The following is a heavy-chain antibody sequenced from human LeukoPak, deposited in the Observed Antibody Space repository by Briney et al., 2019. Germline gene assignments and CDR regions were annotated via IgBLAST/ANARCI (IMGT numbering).Heavy chain of an antibody. CDR1: GFTFDDYG. V-gene: IGHV3-20*04. CDR2: INWNGGST. CDR3: YFIRWVVRGADALDI. J-gene: IGHJ3*02. Sequence: PGGSLRLSCAASGFTFDDYGMSWVRQAPGKGLEWVSGINWNGGSTGYADSVKGRFTISRDNAKNSLYLQMNSLRAEDTALYYCYFIRWVVRGADALDIWGQGTMVTVSS. D-gene: IGHD3-10*01.